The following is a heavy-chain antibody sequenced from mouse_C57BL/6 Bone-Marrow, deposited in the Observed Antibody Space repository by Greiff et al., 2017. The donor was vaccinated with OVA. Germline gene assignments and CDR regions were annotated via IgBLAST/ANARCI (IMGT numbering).Heavy chain of an antibody. CDR2: INPNNGGT. Sequence: VQLKQSGPELVKPGASVKISCKASGYTFTDYYMNWVKQSHGKSLEWIGDINPNNGGTSYNQKFKGKATLTVDKSSSTAYMELRSLTSEDSAVYYCAREGDGNHAWFAYWGQGTLVTVSA. V-gene: IGHV1-26*01. J-gene: IGHJ3*01. CDR3: AREGDGNHAWFAY. D-gene: IGHD2-1*01. CDR1: GYTFTDYY.